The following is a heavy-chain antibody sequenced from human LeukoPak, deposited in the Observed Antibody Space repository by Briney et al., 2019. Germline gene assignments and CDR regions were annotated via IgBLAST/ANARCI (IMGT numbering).Heavy chain of an antibody. CDR2: IYSGGST. D-gene: IGHD5-12*01. Sequence: GGSLRLSCAASGFTVSSNYMSWVRQAPGKGLEWVSVIYSGGSTYYADSVKGRFTISRDNSKNTLYLQMNSLRAEDTAVYYCAKVPTYSGYEYPPYFFDCWGQGTLVTVSS. J-gene: IGHJ4*02. CDR3: AKVPTYSGYEYPPYFFDC. V-gene: IGHV3-53*01. CDR1: GFTVSSNY.